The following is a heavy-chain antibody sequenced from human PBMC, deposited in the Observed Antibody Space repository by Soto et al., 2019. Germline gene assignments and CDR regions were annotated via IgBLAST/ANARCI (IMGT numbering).Heavy chain of an antibody. V-gene: IGHV3-23*01. D-gene: IGHD1-26*01. CDR3: AKSGPTNYFDF. Sequence: EVQLLESGGGFVQPGGSLRLSCAASGFTFSTFAMNWVRQAPGKGLEWVSGITGGSGFTFYADSVKGRSTISRDDSENTLFLQMSSLRAEDTAKYYCAKSGPTNYFDFWGQGTLVTVSS. J-gene: IGHJ4*02. CDR1: GFTFSTFA. CDR2: ITGGSGFT.